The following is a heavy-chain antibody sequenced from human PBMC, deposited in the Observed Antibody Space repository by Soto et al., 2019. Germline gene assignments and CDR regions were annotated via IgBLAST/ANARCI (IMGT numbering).Heavy chain of an antibody. V-gene: IGHV3-48*02. J-gene: IGHJ4*02. CDR1: GFTFSSFS. CDR3: PSAPGWAFAC. Sequence: EVQLVESGGGLVQRGGSLRLSCAASGFTFSSFSMNWVRQAPGRGLEWISYIGGGGRLISYADSVKGRFSISRDNAQNSIYLQMDTLRDEDTAVYSCPSAPGWAFACWGQGTLVPVSS. CDR2: IGGGGRLI. D-gene: IGHD6-19*01.